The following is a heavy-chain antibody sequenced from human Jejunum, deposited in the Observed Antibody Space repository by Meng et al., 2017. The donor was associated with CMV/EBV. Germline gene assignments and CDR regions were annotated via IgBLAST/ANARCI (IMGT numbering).Heavy chain of an antibody. D-gene: IGHD2-21*01. J-gene: IGHJ6*02. CDR1: GGSIYTENSY. V-gene: IGHV4-39*07. Sequence: SGGSIYTENSYWAWIRQPPGKTLEWIGSIYYSGSTNYDPSLKSRVAISADTSKNQFSLKLNSVTAADTAVYYCACRDYYYYSMNVWGQGTTVTVSS. CDR3: ACRDYYYYSMNV. CDR2: IYYSGST.